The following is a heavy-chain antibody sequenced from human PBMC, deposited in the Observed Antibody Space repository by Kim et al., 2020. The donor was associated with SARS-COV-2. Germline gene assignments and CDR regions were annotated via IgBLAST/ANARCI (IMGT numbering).Heavy chain of an antibody. V-gene: IGHV1-69*04. J-gene: IGHJ5*02. CDR3: ARVGGDIVVVVAAEEGWFDP. Sequence: SVKVSCKASGGTFSSYAISWVRQAPGQGLEWMGRIIPILGIANYAQKFQGRVTITADKSTSTAYMELSSLRSEDTAVYYCARVGGDIVVVVAAEEGWFDPWGQGTLVTVSS. D-gene: IGHD2-15*01. CDR2: IIPILGIA. CDR1: GGTFSSYA.